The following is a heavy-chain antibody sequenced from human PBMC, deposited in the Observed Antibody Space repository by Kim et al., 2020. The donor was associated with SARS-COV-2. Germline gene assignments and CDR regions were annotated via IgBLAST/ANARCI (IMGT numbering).Heavy chain of an antibody. CDR3: AKAGGDSSSSDCFDS. D-gene: IGHD6-19*01. Sequence: GGSLRLSCAASGLTFSSYAMSWVRQAPGKGLEWVSVISGGGSSRYYADFVKGRFSISRDNSKNTLFLQMSSLRAEDTAVYYCAKAGGDSSSSDCFDSWGQGTLVTVSS. CDR2: ISGGGSSR. V-gene: IGHV3-23*01. CDR1: GLTFSSYA. J-gene: IGHJ5*01.